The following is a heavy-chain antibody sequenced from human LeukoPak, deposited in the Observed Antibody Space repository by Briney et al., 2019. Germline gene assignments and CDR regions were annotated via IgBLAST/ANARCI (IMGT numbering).Heavy chain of an antibody. CDR3: AREQQWLGPLDY. CDR2: IYSGGSNE. J-gene: IGHJ4*02. Sequence: GGSLRLSCAASGFNFSSFGLHWVRQAPGKGLERVAIIYSGGSNEYYADSVKGRFTISRDNSKNTLSLQMNSLRAEDTAVYHCAREQQWLGPLDYWGQGTLVTVSS. V-gene: IGHV3-33*01. CDR1: GFNFSSFG. D-gene: IGHD6-19*01.